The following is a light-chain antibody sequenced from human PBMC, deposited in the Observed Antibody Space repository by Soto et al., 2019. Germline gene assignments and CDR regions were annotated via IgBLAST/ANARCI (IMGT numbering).Light chain of an antibody. J-gene: IGLJ1*01. CDR2: GNT. CDR3: QSYDSSLTGYV. CDR1: SSNIGPGFD. Sequence: QSVLTQPPSVSGAPGQTVAISCTGTSSNIGPGFDVHWYQQVPGTAPKLVLYGNTIRPSGVPDRFSGSRSGSSASLVITGLRAEDEADYYCQSYDSSLTGYVFGTGTKVTVL. V-gene: IGLV1-40*01.